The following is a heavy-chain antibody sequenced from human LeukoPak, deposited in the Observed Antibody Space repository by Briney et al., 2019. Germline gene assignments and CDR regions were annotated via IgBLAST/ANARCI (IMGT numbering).Heavy chain of an antibody. J-gene: IGHJ3*02. V-gene: IGHV4-39*07. CDR3: ARASLSEYYYDSSGYTNAFDI. D-gene: IGHD3-22*01. Sequence: PSETLSLTCTVSGGSISSSSYYWGWIRQPPGKGLEWIGSIYYSGSTYYNPSLKSRVTISVDTSKNQFSLKLSSVTAADMAVYYCARASLSEYYYDSSGYTNAFDIWGQGTMVTVSS. CDR1: GGSISSSSYY. CDR2: IYYSGST.